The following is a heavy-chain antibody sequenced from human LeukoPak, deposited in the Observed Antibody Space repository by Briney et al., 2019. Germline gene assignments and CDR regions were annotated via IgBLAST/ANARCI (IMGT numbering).Heavy chain of an antibody. CDR1: DDSITMYY. CDR3: ARVGEGYCSGGSCYYLDYFDY. CDR2: IYYSGST. Sequence: PSETLSLTCTVSDDSITMYYWTWIRQPPGKGLEWIGYIYYSGSTNYNPSLKSRVTISVDTSKNQFSLKLSSVTAADTAVYYCARVGEGYCSGGSCYYLDYFDYWGQGTLVTVSS. V-gene: IGHV4-59*01. D-gene: IGHD2-15*01. J-gene: IGHJ4*02.